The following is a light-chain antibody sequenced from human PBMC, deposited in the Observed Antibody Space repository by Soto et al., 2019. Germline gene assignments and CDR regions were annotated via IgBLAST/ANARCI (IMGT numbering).Light chain of an antibody. V-gene: IGKV3-20*01. Sequence: EIVLTHSPGTLSLSPGEKATLSCKASHSRSSDDLAWYQQQPGQAPRLLIFAASTRATGIPARFSGSGSGTDFSITISRLEPGDFAVYYCQHYGTSQGTFGQGTRLEIK. CDR1: HSRSSDD. CDR2: AAS. CDR3: QHYGTSQGT. J-gene: IGKJ5*01.